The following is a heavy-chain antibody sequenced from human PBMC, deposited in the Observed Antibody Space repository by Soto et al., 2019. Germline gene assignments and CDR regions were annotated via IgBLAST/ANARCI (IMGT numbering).Heavy chain of an antibody. Sequence: ASVKVSCKVSGYTLTELSMHWVRQAPGKGLEWMGCFDPEDGEAIYAQKFQGRVTMTEDTSAETAYMELSNLRSEDTAVYYCAAGILTETSDYWGQGTLVTVS. CDR1: GYTLTELS. CDR2: FDPEDGEA. D-gene: IGHD3-9*01. V-gene: IGHV1-24*01. CDR3: AAGILTETSDY. J-gene: IGHJ4*02.